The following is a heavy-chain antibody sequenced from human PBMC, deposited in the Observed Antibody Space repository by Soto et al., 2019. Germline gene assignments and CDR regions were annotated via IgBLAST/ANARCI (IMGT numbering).Heavy chain of an antibody. D-gene: IGHD5-12*01. CDR2: INHSGST. Sequence: SETLSLTCAVYGGSFSCYYWSWIRQPPGKGLEWIGEINHSGSTNYNPSLKSRVTISVDTSKNQFSLKLSSVTAADTAVYYCARAPGSDYDSHYYYYYGMDVWGQGTTVTVSS. V-gene: IGHV4-34*01. CDR1: GGSFSCYY. CDR3: ARAPGSDYDSHYYYYYGMDV. J-gene: IGHJ6*02.